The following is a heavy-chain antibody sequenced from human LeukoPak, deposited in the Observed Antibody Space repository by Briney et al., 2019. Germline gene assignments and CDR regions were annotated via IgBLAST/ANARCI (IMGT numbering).Heavy chain of an antibody. J-gene: IGHJ3*02. Sequence: SETLSLTCTVSGGSISSYYWSWIRQPPGKGLEWIGSIYHSESTYYNPSLKSRITISVDTSKNQSSLKLSSVTAADTAVYYCARVGPEGYYDSSGYRDAFDIWGQGTMVTVSS. CDR2: IYHSEST. CDR1: GGSISSYY. V-gene: IGHV4-38-2*02. CDR3: ARVGPEGYYDSSGYRDAFDI. D-gene: IGHD3-22*01.